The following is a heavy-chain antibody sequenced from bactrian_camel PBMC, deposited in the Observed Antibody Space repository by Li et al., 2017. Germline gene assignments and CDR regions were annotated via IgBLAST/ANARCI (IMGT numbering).Heavy chain of an antibody. V-gene: IGHV3S40*01. J-gene: IGHJ6*01. CDR2: INSGDDAT. Sequence: VQLVESGGGSVQAGGSLKLSCAASLNPTSDYCLGWFRQAPGKGLERVSSINSGDDATLYAGSVTGRFTISRDNALRTLYLQMNSLEPEDAAMYYCAAEGWGPVMSTMGRTTFGNWGQGTQVTVS. CDR1: LNPTSDYC. CDR3: AAEGWGPVMSTMGRTTFGN. D-gene: IGHD3*01.